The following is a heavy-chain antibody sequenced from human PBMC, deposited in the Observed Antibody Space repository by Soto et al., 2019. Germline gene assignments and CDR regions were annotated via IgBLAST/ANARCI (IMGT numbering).Heavy chain of an antibody. CDR3: AREPRYCRGGSCSITGDAYDI. CDR2: ISNRGDT. Sequence: GGSLSLSCTASGFLVSDTYVNWVRQAPGKGLEWVSVISNRGDTHYADSVRGRFSLSRDISDNTLHLQMNNLRVEDTAVYYCAREPRYCRGGSCSITGDAYDIWGQGTMVTVSS. V-gene: IGHV3-66*01. J-gene: IGHJ3*02. D-gene: IGHD2-15*01. CDR1: GFLVSDTY.